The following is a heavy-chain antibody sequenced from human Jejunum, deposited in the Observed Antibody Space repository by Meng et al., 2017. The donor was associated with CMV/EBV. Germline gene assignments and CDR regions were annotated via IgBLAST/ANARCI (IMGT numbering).Heavy chain of an antibody. CDR2: VNSGGSDI. D-gene: IGHD1-26*01. Sequence: GFTFSRHWMHWVRQGPGKGLVWVARVNSGGSDISYADSVKGRFIISRDNAKNTLYLQMNSLQAEDMAVYYCVRAGSGNAYGLFDSWGQGTLVTVSS. CDR3: VRAGSGNAYGLFDS. V-gene: IGHV3-74*01. CDR1: GFTFSRHW. J-gene: IGHJ4*02.